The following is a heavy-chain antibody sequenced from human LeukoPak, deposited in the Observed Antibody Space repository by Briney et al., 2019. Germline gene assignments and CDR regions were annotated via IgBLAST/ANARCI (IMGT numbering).Heavy chain of an antibody. V-gene: IGHV3-21*01. D-gene: IGHD3-10*01. Sequence: GGSLRLSCAASGFTFSSYSMNWVRQAPGKGLQWVSSISSSSSYKYYADSVKGRFTISRDNAKNSLYLQMNSLRAEDTAVYYCAREDTMVRGVFDYWGQGTLVTVSS. CDR3: AREDTMVRGVFDY. CDR2: ISSSSSYK. CDR1: GFTFSSYS. J-gene: IGHJ4*02.